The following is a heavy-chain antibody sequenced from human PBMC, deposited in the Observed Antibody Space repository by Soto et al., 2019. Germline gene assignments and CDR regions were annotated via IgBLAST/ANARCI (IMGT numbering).Heavy chain of an antibody. CDR3: ARLYCSSTSCYMRGWFDP. CDR2: IIPIFGTA. Sequence: SVKVSCKASGGTFSSYAISWVRQAPGQGLEWMGGIIPIFGTANYAQKFQGRVTITADESTSTAYMELSSLRSEDTAVYYCARLYCSSTSCYMRGWFDPWGQGTLVTV. V-gene: IGHV1-69*13. CDR1: GGTFSSYA. D-gene: IGHD2-2*02. J-gene: IGHJ5*02.